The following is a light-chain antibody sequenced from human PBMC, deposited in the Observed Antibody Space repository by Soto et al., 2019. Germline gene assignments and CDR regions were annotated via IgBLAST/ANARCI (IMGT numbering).Light chain of an antibody. Sequence: IVMTQSPATLSVSPGERATLSCRASQNIGNNIAWYQQQPGQAPRLLIYGASTRATGIPPRFSGSGSGTEFTLAVSSMQPEDFGVYYCQQYSDRLRAFRQGPK. V-gene: IGKV3-15*01. CDR3: QQYSDRLRA. CDR2: GAS. J-gene: IGKJ1*01. CDR1: QNIGNN.